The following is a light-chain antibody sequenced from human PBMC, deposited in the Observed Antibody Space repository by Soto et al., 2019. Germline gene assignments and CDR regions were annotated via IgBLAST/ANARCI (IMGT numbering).Light chain of an antibody. CDR3: QVRTDWPPFKYT. V-gene: IGKV1-12*01. J-gene: IGKJ2*01. CDR2: STS. CDR1: QDIGTW. Sequence: IQMTQSPSSVSASVGDRVTITCRASQDIGTWLAWFQQKPGKAPQLLISSTSSLQSGVPSRFSGSGSGTDFTLTISRLEPEDFAVYYCQVRTDWPPFKYTFGQGTKLEVK.